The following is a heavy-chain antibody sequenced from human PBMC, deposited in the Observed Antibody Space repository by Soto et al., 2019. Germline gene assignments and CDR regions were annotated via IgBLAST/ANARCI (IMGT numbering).Heavy chain of an antibody. CDR3: ARDRVIVVVPAAIRSMDV. Sequence: SPTLSLTCAISGDSVSSNSAAWNWIRQSPSRGLEWLGRTYYRSKWYNDYAVSVKSRITINPDTSKNQFSLQLNSVTPEDTAVYYCARDRVIVVVPAAIRSMDVWGQGTTVTVSS. CDR2: TYYRSKWYN. CDR1: GDSVSSNSAA. V-gene: IGHV6-1*01. D-gene: IGHD2-2*01. J-gene: IGHJ6*02.